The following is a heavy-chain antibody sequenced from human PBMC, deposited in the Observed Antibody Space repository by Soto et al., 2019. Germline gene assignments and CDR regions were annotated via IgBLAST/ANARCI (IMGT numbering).Heavy chain of an antibody. D-gene: IGHD3-3*01. J-gene: IGHJ6*03. CDR3: ARQVPYYDFWSGYLRESYYYYYMDV. V-gene: IGHV4-59*08. CDR2: FYYSGST. CDR1: GGSISSYY. Sequence: SETLSLTCTVSGGSISSYYWSWIRQPPGKGLEWIGYFYYSGSTNYNPSLKSRVTISVDTSKNQFSLKLSSVTAADTAVYYCARQVPYYDFWSGYLRESYYYYYMDVWGKGTTVTVS.